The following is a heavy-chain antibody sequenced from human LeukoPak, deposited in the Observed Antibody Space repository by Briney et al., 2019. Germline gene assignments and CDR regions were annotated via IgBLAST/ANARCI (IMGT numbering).Heavy chain of an antibody. CDR3: VRVRSCGSGSCYVFLDY. CDR1: GFSFSGYA. D-gene: IGHD2-15*01. CDR2: IVSTGGST. J-gene: IGHJ4*02. V-gene: IGHV3-64D*06. Sequence: PGGSLRLSCTASGFSFSGYAMSWVRQAPGKGLEHVSVIVSTGGSTYYADSVKGRFTISRDNSKNTLYLQMSSLRAEDTAVYYCVRVRSCGSGSCYVFLDYWGQGTLVTVSS.